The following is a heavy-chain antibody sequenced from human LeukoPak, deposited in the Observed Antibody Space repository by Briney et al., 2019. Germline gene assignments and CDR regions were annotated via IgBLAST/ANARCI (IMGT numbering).Heavy chain of an antibody. Sequence: ASVKDSCKGSGYTFTSYGTSWVRQAPGQRGEWMGWISAYTATTNPAQKLPGTGTMNTDTSTSTAYMELRRLRSADTAVYSCARGDQYYDSSAYSAPPDHWGQGPLGSASP. V-gene: IGHV1-18*01. CDR1: GYTFTSYG. CDR3: ARGDQYYDSSAYSAPPDH. CDR2: ISAYTATT. D-gene: IGHD3-22*01. J-gene: IGHJ4*02.